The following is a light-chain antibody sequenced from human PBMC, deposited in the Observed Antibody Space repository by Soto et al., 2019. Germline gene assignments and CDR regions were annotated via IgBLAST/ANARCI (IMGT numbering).Light chain of an antibody. V-gene: IGLV1-44*01. Sequence: QAVVTQPPSASGTPGQRVTISCSGSSSNIGSNSVNWYQQLPGTAPKLLVYSTSQRPSGVPDRFSGSKSGTSASLAISALHSEDEADYFCAAWDDSLNGLYVFGTGTKLTVL. CDR3: AAWDDSLNGLYV. CDR1: SSNIGSNS. J-gene: IGLJ1*01. CDR2: STS.